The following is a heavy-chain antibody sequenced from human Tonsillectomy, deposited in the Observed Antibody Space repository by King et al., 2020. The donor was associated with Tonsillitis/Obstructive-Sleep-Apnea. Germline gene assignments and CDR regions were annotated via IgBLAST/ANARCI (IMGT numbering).Heavy chain of an antibody. CDR2: ISGDGISK. D-gene: IGHD4-23*01. J-gene: IGHJ4*02. V-gene: IGHV3-43*02. CDR1: GFSFDDYA. CDR3: AKHGDDYGGIRFDY. Sequence: VQLVESGGGVVQPGGSLRLSCAASGFSFDDYAMHWVRHAPRKGLEWVSLISGDGISKYYADSVKGRFTISRDNSKNSLYLQMNSLRTEDTALYYCAKHGDDYGGIRFDYWGQGTQATVSS.